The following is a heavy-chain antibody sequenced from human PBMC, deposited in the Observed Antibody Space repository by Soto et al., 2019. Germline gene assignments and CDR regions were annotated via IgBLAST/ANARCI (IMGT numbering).Heavy chain of an antibody. D-gene: IGHD1-20*01. CDR1: GGTFSSYA. CDR2: IIPIFGTA. J-gene: IGHJ5*02. V-gene: IGHV1-69*01. Sequence: QVQLVQSGAEVKKPGSSVKVSCKASGGTFSSYAISWVRQAPGQGLEWMGGIIPIFGTANYAQKFQGRVTITADESTSTACVELRSLRSEDTAVYYCARNPEPGRDNWNAQNWFDPWGQGTLVTVSS. CDR3: ARNPEPGRDNWNAQNWFDP.